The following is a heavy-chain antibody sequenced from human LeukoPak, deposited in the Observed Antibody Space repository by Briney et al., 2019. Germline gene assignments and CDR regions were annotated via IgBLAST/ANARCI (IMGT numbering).Heavy chain of an antibody. Sequence: GGSLRLSCAASGFTFSSYWMSWVRQAPGKGLEWVANIKQDGSEKYYVDSVKGRFTISRDNAKNSLYLQMNSLRAGDAAVYYCAKAPVTTCSGAYCYPFDYWSQGTLVTVSS. CDR2: IKQDGSEK. CDR1: GFTFSSYW. D-gene: IGHD2-15*01. V-gene: IGHV3-7*03. CDR3: AKAPVTTCSGAYCYPFDY. J-gene: IGHJ4*02.